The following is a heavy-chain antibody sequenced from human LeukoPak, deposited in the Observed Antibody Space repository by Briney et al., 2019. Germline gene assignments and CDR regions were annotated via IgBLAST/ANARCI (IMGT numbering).Heavy chain of an antibody. V-gene: IGHV3-7*01. D-gene: IGHD2-2*01. CDR2: IKQDGSEK. CDR3: ARDRPYCSSTSCSTFDY. Sequence: PGGSLRLSCAASGFTFSSYWMSWVRQAPGKGLEWVANIKQDGSEKYYVDSVKGRFTISRDNAKDSLYLQMNSLRAEDTAVYYCARDRPYCSSTSCSTFDYWGQGTLVTVSS. CDR1: GFTFSSYW. J-gene: IGHJ4*02.